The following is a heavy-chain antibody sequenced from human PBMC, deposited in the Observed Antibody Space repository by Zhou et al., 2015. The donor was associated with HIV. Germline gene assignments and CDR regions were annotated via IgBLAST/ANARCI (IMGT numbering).Heavy chain of an antibody. CDR2: INPNNGGT. D-gene: IGHD3-3*01. V-gene: IGHV1-2*06. CDR3: AREVYDFNYYYYYMDV. Sequence: QVQLVQSGAEVKKPGASVKVSCKASGYTFTGHYMHWVRQAPGQGFEWMGRINPNNGGTIYAQKFQGRVTMTRDTSISTAYMELSRLTSDDTAVYYCAREVYDFNYYYYYMDVWAKERRSTVSS. CDR1: GYTFTGHY. J-gene: IGHJ6*03.